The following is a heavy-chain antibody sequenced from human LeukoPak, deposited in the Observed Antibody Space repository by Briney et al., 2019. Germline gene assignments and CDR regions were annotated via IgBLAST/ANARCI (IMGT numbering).Heavy chain of an antibody. CDR1: GFTFSSYW. CDR2: INSDGGIT. D-gene: IGHD6-19*01. V-gene: IGHV3-74*01. Sequence: GGSLRLSCAVSGFTFSSYWMHWVRQAPGKGLVWVSRINSDGGITNYADSVKGRFTISRDNAKNSLYLQMNSLRAEDTAVYYCARDRKYSSGWYHDAFDIWGQGTMVTVSS. J-gene: IGHJ3*02. CDR3: ARDRKYSSGWYHDAFDI.